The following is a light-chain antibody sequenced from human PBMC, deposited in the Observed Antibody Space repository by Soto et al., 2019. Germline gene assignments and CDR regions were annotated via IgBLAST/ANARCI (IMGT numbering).Light chain of an antibody. J-gene: IGKJ1*01. V-gene: IGKV3-20*01. Sequence: PGETTTLSCRASQSVSSSYLAWYQQKPGQPPRLLIYGAFSRATGIPDRFSGSGSGTDFTLTISRLEPEDFAVYYCQQYDSSPRTFGQGTKVDIK. CDR1: QSVSSSY. CDR3: QQYDSSPRT. CDR2: GAF.